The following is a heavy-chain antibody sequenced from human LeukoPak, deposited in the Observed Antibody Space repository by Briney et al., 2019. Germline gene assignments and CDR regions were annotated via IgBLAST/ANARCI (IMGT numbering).Heavy chain of an antibody. J-gene: IGHJ4*02. CDR2: IKQDGSEK. V-gene: IGHV3-7*01. CDR1: GFSLSNYW. D-gene: IGHD7-27*01. Sequence: GGSLRLSCAASGFSLSNYWMNWVRQAPGKGLERVANIKQDGSEKNYVDSVKGRFSISRDNAKNSLILQMNSLRDEDTAVYYCARGVWAPFDSWGQGTPVSVSS. CDR3: ARGVWAPFDS.